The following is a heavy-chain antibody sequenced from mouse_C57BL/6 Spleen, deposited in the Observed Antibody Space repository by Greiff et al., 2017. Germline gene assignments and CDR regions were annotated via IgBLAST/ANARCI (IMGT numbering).Heavy chain of an antibody. J-gene: IGHJ1*03. CDR3: ARSRNWDVRYFDV. D-gene: IGHD4-1*01. Sequence: EVQLQQSGPELVKPGASVKIPCKASGYTFTDYNMDWVKQSHGKSLEWIGDINPNNGGTIYNQKFKGKATLTVDQSSSTAYMQLNSLTSEDSAVYYCARSRNWDVRYFDVWGTGTTVTVSS. CDR2: INPNNGGT. V-gene: IGHV1-18*01. CDR1: GYTFTDYN.